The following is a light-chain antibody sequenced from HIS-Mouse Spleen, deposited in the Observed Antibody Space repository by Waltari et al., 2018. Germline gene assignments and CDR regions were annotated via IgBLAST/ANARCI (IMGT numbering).Light chain of an antibody. CDR1: SSDVGGYNY. V-gene: IGLV2-8*01. CDR2: EVS. Sequence: QSALTQPPSASGSPAQSVTISCTGTSSDVGGYNYVSWYQQHPGKAPKLMIYEVSKRPSGVPDRFSGSKSGNTASPTVSGLQAEDEADYYCSSYAGSNNLVFGGGTKLTVL. CDR3: SSYAGSNNLV. J-gene: IGLJ2*01.